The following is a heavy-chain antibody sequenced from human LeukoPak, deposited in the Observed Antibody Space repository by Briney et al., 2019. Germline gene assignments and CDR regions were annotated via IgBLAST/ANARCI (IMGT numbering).Heavy chain of an antibody. Sequence: PGGSLRLSCAASGFTFSTYGMHWVRQAPGKGLEWVAVISYDGSNQYYADSVKGRFTISRDNSKNTLYLQMSSLRAEDTAVYFCAKGTPGIAVAGTGYFQYWGQGTLVTVSS. CDR1: GFTFSTYG. V-gene: IGHV3-30*18. D-gene: IGHD6-19*01. CDR2: ISYDGSNQ. J-gene: IGHJ1*01. CDR3: AKGTPGIAVAGTGYFQY.